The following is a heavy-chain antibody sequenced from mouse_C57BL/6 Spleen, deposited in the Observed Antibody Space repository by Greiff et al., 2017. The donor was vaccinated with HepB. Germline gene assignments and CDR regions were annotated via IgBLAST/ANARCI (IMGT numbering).Heavy chain of an antibody. V-gene: IGHV5-17*01. D-gene: IGHD6-2*01. Sequence: EVKVVESGGGLVKPGGSLKLSCAASGFTFSDYGMHWVRQAPEKGLEWVAYISSGSSTIYYADTVKGRFTISRDNAKNTLFLQMTSLRSEDTAMYYCAISSAGFDYWGQGTTLTVSS. CDR1: GFTFSDYG. CDR2: ISSGSSTI. CDR3: AISSAGFDY. J-gene: IGHJ2*01.